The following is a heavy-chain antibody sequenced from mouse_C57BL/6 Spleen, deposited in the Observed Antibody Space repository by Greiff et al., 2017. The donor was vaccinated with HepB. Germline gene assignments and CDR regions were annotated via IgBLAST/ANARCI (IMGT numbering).Heavy chain of an antibody. J-gene: IGHJ4*01. Sequence: LQESGAELVKPGASVKISCKASGYAFSSYWMNWVKQRPGKGLEWIGQIYPGDGDTNYNGKFKGKATLTADKSSSTAYMQLSSPTSEDSAVYFCARDYSNPYYYAMDYWGQGTSVTVSS. V-gene: IGHV1-80*01. CDR2: IYPGDGDT. CDR1: GYAFSSYW. CDR3: ARDYSNPYYYAMDY. D-gene: IGHD2-5*01.